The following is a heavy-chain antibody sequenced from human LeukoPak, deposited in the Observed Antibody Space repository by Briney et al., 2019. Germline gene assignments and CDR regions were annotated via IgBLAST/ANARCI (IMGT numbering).Heavy chain of an antibody. D-gene: IGHD3-10*01. CDR2: ISSSGDYT. CDR1: GFRFSFDSYA. V-gene: IGHV3-23*01. J-gene: IGHJ4*02. Sequence: GGSLRLSCAASGFRFSFDSYAMSWVRQAPGKGLEWVSAISSSGDYTYYADSVKGRFTISRDNSKSTLYLQMNNLRAEDTAVYYCANNYYGSGSFYPLDYWGQGALVTVSS. CDR3: ANNYYGSGSFYPLDY.